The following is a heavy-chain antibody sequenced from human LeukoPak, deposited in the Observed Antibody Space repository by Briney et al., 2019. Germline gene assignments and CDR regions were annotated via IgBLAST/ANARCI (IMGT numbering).Heavy chain of an antibody. D-gene: IGHD1-26*01. J-gene: IGHJ4*02. CDR3: ATDMVGATTKAIDY. V-gene: IGHV3-21*01. CDR1: GFTFSTYD. Sequence: GGSLRLSCAASGFTFSTYDMNWVRQAPGKGLEWVSSIDSSSRYKYYAASLKGRFTISRDNAKNSLHLQMNSLRAEDTAVYYCATDMVGATTKAIDYWGQGTLVTVSS. CDR2: IDSSSRYK.